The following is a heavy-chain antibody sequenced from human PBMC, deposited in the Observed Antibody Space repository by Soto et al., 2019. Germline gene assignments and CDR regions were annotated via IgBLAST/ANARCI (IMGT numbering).Heavy chain of an antibody. Sequence: EVQLVESGGGLVKPGGSLRLSCAASGYAFSVAWMNWVRQAPGKGLEWVGRIKSKAGGGSTDYAAPVKGRFIISRDDSKNTLYLQMNSLEIEDTAVYYCTAGVAGLTNGLDVWGQGTTVTVSS. V-gene: IGHV3-15*07. CDR2: IKSKAGGGST. CDR1: GYAFSVAW. J-gene: IGHJ6*02. D-gene: IGHD1-1*01. CDR3: TAGVAGLTNGLDV.